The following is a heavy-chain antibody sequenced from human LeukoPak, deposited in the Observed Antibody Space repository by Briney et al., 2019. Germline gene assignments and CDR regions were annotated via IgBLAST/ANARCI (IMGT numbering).Heavy chain of an antibody. CDR2: IIPIFGTA. V-gene: IGHV1-69*05. CDR1: GGTFSSHA. J-gene: IGHJ4*02. CDR3: ATGSRPVWFVGDFDY. Sequence: SVKVSCKASGGTFSSHAISWVRQAPGQGLEWMGGIIPIFGTANYAQKFQGRVTITTDESTSTAYMELSSLRSEDTAVYYCATGSRPVWFVGDFDYWGQGTLVTVSS. D-gene: IGHD3-10*01.